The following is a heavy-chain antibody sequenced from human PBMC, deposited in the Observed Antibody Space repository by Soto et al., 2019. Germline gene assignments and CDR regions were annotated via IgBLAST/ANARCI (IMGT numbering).Heavy chain of an antibody. Sequence: GGSLRLSCAASGFTFSSYSMNWVRQAPGKGLEWVSSISSSSSYIYYADSVKGRFTTSRDNAKNSLYLQMSRLRAEDTAAYDCARVPIWGVVITDYGMDVWGQGTTVTVS. V-gene: IGHV3-21*01. CDR2: ISSSSSYI. CDR3: ARVPIWGVVITDYGMDV. J-gene: IGHJ6*02. CDR1: GFTFSSYS. D-gene: IGHD3-3*01.